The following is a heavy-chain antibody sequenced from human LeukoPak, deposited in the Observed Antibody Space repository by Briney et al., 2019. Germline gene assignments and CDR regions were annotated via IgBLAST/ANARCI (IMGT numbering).Heavy chain of an antibody. D-gene: IGHD3-10*01. CDR2: INSGGTT. CDR3: ARNKGVYGSGSYDN. J-gene: IGHJ4*02. V-gene: IGHV3-53*01. Sequence: PGGSLRLSCAASGFTVSGHYWSWVRQAPGKGLEWVSQINSGGTTYYADSVKGRFTISRDSPKNTLYLQMNSLRAEDTAVYHCARNKGVYGSGSYDNWGPGTLVTVSS. CDR1: GFTVSGHY.